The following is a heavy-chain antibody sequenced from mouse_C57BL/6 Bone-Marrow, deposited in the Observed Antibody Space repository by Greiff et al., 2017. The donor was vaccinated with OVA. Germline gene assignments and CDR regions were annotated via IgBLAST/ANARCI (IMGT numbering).Heavy chain of an antibody. CDR1: GFTFSDYG. CDR2: ISNLAYSI. J-gene: IGHJ3*01. CDR3: ERRGYDEGFAY. D-gene: IGHD2-2*01. Sequence: EVQVVESGGGLVQPGGSLKLSCAASGFTFSDYGMAWVRQAPRKGPEWVAFISNLAYSIYYADTVTGRFTISREKAKNTLYLEMSSLRSEDTAMYYCERRGYDEGFAYWGQGTLVTVS. V-gene: IGHV5-15*01.